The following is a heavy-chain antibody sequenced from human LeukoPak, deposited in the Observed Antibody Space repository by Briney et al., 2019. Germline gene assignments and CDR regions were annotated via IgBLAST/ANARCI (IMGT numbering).Heavy chain of an antibody. CDR2: MSNDGN. D-gene: IGHD1-26*01. V-gene: IGHV3-30*04. Sequence: PGGSLRLSCAASGFTFRTYAMSWVRQAPGKGLEWVAVMSNDGNYYADSEKGRFTISRDNSKNTLYLQMNSLRPEDTAVYYCARDGGGGGSYPDYWGQGTLVTVSS. CDR1: GFTFRTYA. J-gene: IGHJ4*02. CDR3: ARDGGGGGSYPDY.